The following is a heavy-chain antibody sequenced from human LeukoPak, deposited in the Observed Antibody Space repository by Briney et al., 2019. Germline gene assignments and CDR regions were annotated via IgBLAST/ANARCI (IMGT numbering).Heavy chain of an antibody. CDR3: ARGYYDSSDFEYLQH. V-gene: IGHV1-2*02. J-gene: IGHJ1*01. CDR2: INPNSGDT. CDR1: GYSFTGYH. Sequence: GASVKVSCKASGYSFTGYHMHWVRQAPGQGLEWMGWINPNSGDTNFAQKFQGRVTMTRDTSISTVYMELRRLRSDDTAVFYCARGYYDSSDFEYLQHWGQGTLVTVSS. D-gene: IGHD3-22*01.